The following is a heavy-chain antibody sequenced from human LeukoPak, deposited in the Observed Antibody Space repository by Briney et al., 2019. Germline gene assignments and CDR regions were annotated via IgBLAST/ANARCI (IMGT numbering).Heavy chain of an antibody. D-gene: IGHD5-18*01. CDR2: IRQDGNEK. J-gene: IGHJ4*02. CDR1: RDTLCIFF. Sequence: GGSLRLSCTPSRDTLCIFFISCLRQAPGKGVEWVANIRQDGNEKHYVDSVKGRFTISRDNAENSLFLQMNRLRAEHTAVYYCARDEQLCPFDYWGQGTLVTVSS. CDR3: ARDEQLCPFDY. V-gene: IGHV3-7*05.